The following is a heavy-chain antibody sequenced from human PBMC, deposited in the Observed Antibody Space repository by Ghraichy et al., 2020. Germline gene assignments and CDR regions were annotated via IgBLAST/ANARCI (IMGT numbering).Heavy chain of an antibody. CDR3: ANFGDGLGAEARRAY. D-gene: IGHD4-17*01. CDR1: GFLFSTSW. V-gene: IGHV3-74*01. Sequence: LTCAASGFLFSTSWLHWVRQAPGLGLVCVSRINVDGSNTDYADSVKGRFTISRDNPKNTVYLQMNSLRTEDTAFYYCANFGDGLGAEARRAYWGQGTLVTICS. CDR2: INVDGSNT. J-gene: IGHJ4*02.